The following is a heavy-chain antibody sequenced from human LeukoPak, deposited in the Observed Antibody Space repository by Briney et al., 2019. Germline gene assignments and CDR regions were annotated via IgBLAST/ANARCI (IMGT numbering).Heavy chain of an antibody. CDR3: ASRSGYSYGWS. Sequence: SETLSLTCTVSGASISSWYWSWIRQPPGKGLEWIGNIHGSGNTNYNPSLKSRLSMSPDTSRNQFSLNLTSVTAADTATYYCASRSGYSYGWSWGQGTMVTVSS. CDR1: GASISSWY. V-gene: IGHV4-59*01. CDR2: IHGSGNT. D-gene: IGHD5-18*01. J-gene: IGHJ3*01.